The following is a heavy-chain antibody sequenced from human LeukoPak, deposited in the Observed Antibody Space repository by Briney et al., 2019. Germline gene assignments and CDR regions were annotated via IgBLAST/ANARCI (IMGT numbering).Heavy chain of an antibody. CDR2: ISNSGGST. CDR1: GFTFSSYA. CDR3: AKDTPPRIVVVPAAIHFDY. J-gene: IGHJ4*02. Sequence: GGSLRLSCAASGFTFSSYAMSWVRQAPGKGLEWVSSISNSGGSTYYADSVKGRFTISRDNSKNTLYLQMNSLRADDTAVYYCAKDTPPRIVVVPAAIHFDYWGQGTLVTVSS. D-gene: IGHD2-2*01. V-gene: IGHV3-23*01.